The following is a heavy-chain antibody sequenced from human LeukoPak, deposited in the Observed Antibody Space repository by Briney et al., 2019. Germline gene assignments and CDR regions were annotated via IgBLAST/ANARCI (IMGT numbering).Heavy chain of an antibody. CDR1: GFTFSNYW. CDR2: INIDVSIT. Sequence: GGSPRLSCAASGFTFSNYWMHWVRQAPGKGLVWVSRINIDVSITTYADSVKGRFTISRDNAKNTLYLHMNSLRADDTAVYYCARGGSCSGGNCKYTRKEIGYWGQGTLVTVSS. V-gene: IGHV3-74*01. J-gene: IGHJ4*02. CDR3: ARGGSCSGGNCKYTRKEIGY. D-gene: IGHD2-15*01.